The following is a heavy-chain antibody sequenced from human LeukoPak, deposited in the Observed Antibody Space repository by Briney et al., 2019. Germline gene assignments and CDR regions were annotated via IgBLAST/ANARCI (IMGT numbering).Heavy chain of an antibody. V-gene: IGHV6-1*01. CDR3: ARGGIGYCTTTSCSFDS. J-gene: IGHJ4*02. CDR1: GDSVSTNSAA. D-gene: IGHD2-2*01. CDR2: TYYRSKWYN. Sequence: SQTLSLTCAISGDSVSTNSAAWNWIRQSPSRGLEWLGRTYYRSKWYNDYAVSVKSRITINPDTSKNHFSLQLNSVTPDATAVYYCARGGIGYCTTTSCSFDSWGQGTLVTVSS.